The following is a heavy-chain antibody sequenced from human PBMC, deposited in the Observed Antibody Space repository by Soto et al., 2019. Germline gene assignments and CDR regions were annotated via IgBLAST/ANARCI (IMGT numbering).Heavy chain of an antibody. Sequence: GSGPTLVNPTQTLTLTCTFSGFSLSTSGVGVGWIRQPPGKALEWLALIYWNDDKRYSPSLKSRLTITKDTSKNQVVLTMTNMDPVDTATYYCAHRRDVVVPVAMRDFDYCGQGTLVTVS. D-gene: IGHD2-2*01. CDR2: IYWNDDK. CDR1: GFSLSTSGVG. V-gene: IGHV2-5*01. CDR3: AHRRDVVVPVAMRDFDY. J-gene: IGHJ4*02.